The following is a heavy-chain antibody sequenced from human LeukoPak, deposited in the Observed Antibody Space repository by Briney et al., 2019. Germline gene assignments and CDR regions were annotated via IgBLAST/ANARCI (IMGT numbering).Heavy chain of an antibody. Sequence: ASVKFSCKASGYTFTNYAIHWVRQAPGQRLEWMGWINAENGNTKYSQKFQGRVTVTRDTSATTAYMELSSLRSEATAVYYCARDSGYRSGSSLDYWGQGTLVTVSS. D-gene: IGHD6-19*01. CDR3: ARDSGYRSGSSLDY. CDR1: GYTFTNYA. V-gene: IGHV1-3*01. J-gene: IGHJ4*02. CDR2: INAENGNT.